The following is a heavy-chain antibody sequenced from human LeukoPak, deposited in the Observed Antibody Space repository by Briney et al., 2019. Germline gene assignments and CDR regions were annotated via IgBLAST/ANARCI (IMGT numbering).Heavy chain of an antibody. V-gene: IGHV3-23*01. CDR2: ISGSGGST. J-gene: IGHJ4*02. CDR1: GFTFTTYW. D-gene: IGHD3-22*01. CDR3: AKAMAAHNYYDSSGYYLDY. Sequence: TGGSLRLSCAASGFTFTTYWMSWVRQAPGKGLEWGSAISGSGGSTSYADSVKGRFTISRDNSKTTLYLQMNSLRAEDTAVYYCAKAMAAHNYYDSSGYYLDYWGQGTLVTASS.